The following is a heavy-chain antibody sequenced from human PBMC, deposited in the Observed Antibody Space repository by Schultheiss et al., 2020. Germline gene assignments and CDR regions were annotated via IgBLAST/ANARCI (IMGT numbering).Heavy chain of an antibody. Sequence: SETLSLTCTVSGGSISSYYWSWIRQPAGKGLEWIGSIYYSGSTYYNPSLKSRVTISVDTSKNQFSLKLSSVTAADTAVYYCARVLGSAFDYWGQGTLVTVSS. CDR1: GGSISSYY. CDR2: IYYSGST. D-gene: IGHD7-27*01. CDR3: ARVLGSAFDY. V-gene: IGHV4-59*08. J-gene: IGHJ4*02.